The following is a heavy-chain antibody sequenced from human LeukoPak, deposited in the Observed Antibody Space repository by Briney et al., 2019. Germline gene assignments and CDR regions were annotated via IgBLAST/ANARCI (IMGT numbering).Heavy chain of an antibody. CDR2: IRYDGSNK. V-gene: IGHV3-30*02. Sequence: PGGSLSLSCAASGFTFSSYGMHWVRQAPGKGLVGGAFIRYDGSNKYYADSVKGRFTISRDNSKNTLYLQMNSLRAEDTAVYYCAKQGGGNNWFDPWGQGTLVTVSS. D-gene: IGHD2-15*01. CDR1: GFTFSSYG. J-gene: IGHJ5*02. CDR3: AKQGGGNNWFDP.